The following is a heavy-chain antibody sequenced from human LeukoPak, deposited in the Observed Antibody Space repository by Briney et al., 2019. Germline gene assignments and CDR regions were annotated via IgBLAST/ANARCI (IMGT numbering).Heavy chain of an antibody. CDR2: INHSGST. D-gene: IGHD3-3*01. J-gene: IGHJ4*02. V-gene: IGHV4-34*01. CDR3: AINVLRFLEWPDY. Sequence: SETLSLTCAVYGGSFSGYYWSWIRQPPGKGLEWIGEINHSGSTNYNPSLKSRVTISVDTSKNQFSLKLSTVTAADTAVYYCAINVLRFLEWPDYWGQGTLVTVSS. CDR1: GGSFSGYY.